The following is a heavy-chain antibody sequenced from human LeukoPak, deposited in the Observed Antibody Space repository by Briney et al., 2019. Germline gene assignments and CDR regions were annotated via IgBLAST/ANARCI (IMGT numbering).Heavy chain of an antibody. J-gene: IGHJ4*02. V-gene: IGHV1-46*03. Sequence: ASVKVSCKASGYTFTSYYMHWVRQAPGQGLEWMGIINPSGGSTSYAQKFQGRVTMTRDTSTSTVYMELSSLRSEDTAVYYCARGGYTDIVVVPAVTFDYWGQGTLSPSPQ. CDR3: ARGGYTDIVVVPAVTFDY. CDR2: INPSGGST. CDR1: GYTFTSYY. D-gene: IGHD2-2*01.